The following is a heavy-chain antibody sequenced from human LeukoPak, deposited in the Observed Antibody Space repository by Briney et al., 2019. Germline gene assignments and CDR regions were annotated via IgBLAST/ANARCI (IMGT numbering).Heavy chain of an antibody. J-gene: IGHJ4*02. CDR2: IYPGDSDT. CDR1: GSIFTSYW. CDR3: ARHREYGLKLVSFDY. Sequence: RGASLQISCKGSGSIFTSYWIGWVRQLPGKGLEWMGIIYPGDSDTRYSPSFQGQVTISADKSISTAYLQWSSLKASDTAMYYCARHREYGLKLVSFDYWGQGTLVTVSS. V-gene: IGHV5-51*01. D-gene: IGHD6-13*01.